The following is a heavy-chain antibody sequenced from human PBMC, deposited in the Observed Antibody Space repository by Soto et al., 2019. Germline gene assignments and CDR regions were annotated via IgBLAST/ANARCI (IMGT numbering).Heavy chain of an antibody. CDR3: AGEADFWSKIVDY. CDR1: GFTFSSYW. Sequence: PGGSLRLSCAASGFTFSSYWMHWVRQAPGKGLVWVSRINSDGSSTSYADSVKGRFTISRDNAKNTLYLQMNSLRAEDTAVYYCAGEADFWSKIVDYWGQGTLVTVSS. D-gene: IGHD3-3*01. J-gene: IGHJ4*02. V-gene: IGHV3-74*01. CDR2: INSDGSST.